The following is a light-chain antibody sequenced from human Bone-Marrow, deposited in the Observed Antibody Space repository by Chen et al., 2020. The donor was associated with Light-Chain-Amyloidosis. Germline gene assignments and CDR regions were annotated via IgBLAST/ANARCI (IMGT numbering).Light chain of an antibody. CDR2: DDS. CDR3: QVGDRSSERPV. V-gene: IGLV3-21*02. Sequence: SYVLTQPSSVSVAPGQTATIACGGNNIGSTSVHWYQQTPGQAPLLVVYDDSDRPSGIPERLSGSNAGNTATLTISRVEAGDEADYYGQVGDRSSERPVFGGGTKLTVL. J-gene: IGLJ3*02. CDR1: NIGSTS.